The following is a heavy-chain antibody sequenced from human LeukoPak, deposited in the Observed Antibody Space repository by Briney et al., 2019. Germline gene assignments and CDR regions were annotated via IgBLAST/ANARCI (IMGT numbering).Heavy chain of an antibody. V-gene: IGHV4-30-4*08. CDR3: ARMVSSSGSYGAWGSGAFDI. CDR1: GGSISSGDYY. J-gene: IGHJ3*02. D-gene: IGHD1-26*01. Sequence: SQTLSLTCTVSGGSISSGDYYWSWIRQPPGRGLVGIGYIYYRGSTYYNPSLKSRVTISVDTSKNQFSLKLSSVTAADTAVYYCARMVSSSGSYGAWGSGAFDIWGQGTMVTVSS. CDR2: IYYRGST.